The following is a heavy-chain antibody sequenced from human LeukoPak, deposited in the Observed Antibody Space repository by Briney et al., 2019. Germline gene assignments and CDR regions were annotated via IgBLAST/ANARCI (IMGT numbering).Heavy chain of an antibody. CDR1: GFTFDDYG. Sequence: PGGSLRLSCAASGFTFDDYGMSWVRHAPGKGLEWVSGINWNGGSTGYADSVKGRFTISRDNAKNSLYLQMNSLRAEDTALYYCARFSPSSLGAVAGDFDYWGQETLVTVSS. CDR3: ARFSPSSLGAVAGDFDY. V-gene: IGHV3-20*04. J-gene: IGHJ4*02. CDR2: INWNGGST. D-gene: IGHD6-19*01.